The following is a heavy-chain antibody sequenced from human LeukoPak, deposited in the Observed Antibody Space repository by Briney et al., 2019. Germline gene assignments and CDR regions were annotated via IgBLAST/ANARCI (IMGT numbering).Heavy chain of an antibody. CDR1: GDSVSSNSAA. CDR2: TYYRSKWYN. J-gene: IGHJ4*02. D-gene: IGHD3-22*01. Sequence: SQTLSLTCATSGDSVSSNSAAWNWIRQSPSRGLEWLGRTYYRSKWYNDYAVSVKSRITINPDTSKNQFSLQLNSVTPEDTAVYYCARDPVYYYDSSGLFYFDYWGQGTLVTVSS. CDR3: ARDPVYYYDSSGLFYFDY. V-gene: IGHV6-1*01.